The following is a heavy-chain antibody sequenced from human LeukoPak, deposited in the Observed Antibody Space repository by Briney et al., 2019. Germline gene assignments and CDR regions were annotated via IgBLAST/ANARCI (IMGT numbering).Heavy chain of an antibody. J-gene: IGHJ4*02. V-gene: IGHV5-51*01. CDR1: GYSFTTYW. CDR3: TRLYVATGTKFDY. CDR2: IYAGDSDT. Sequence: GESLQISCQGSGYSFTTYWIAWVLQTPGKGLEWMGIIYAGDSDTRYSPSFQGQVTISVDKSISTAYLQWSSLKASDTAMYYCTRLYVATGTKFDYWGQGTLVTVSS. D-gene: IGHD6-13*01.